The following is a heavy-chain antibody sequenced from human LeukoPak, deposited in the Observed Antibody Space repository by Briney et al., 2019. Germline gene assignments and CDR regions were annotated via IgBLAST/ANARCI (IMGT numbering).Heavy chain of an antibody. Sequence: SGGSLRLSCAASGFTFSSYSMNWVRQAPGKGLEWVSSITSSSSYIYYADSVKGRFTISRDNAKNSLYLQMHSLRAEDTAVYYCARVMEYYYYYMDVWGKGTTVTISS. CDR3: ARVMEYYYYYMDV. J-gene: IGHJ6*03. D-gene: IGHD3-10*01. CDR1: GFTFSSYS. V-gene: IGHV3-21*01. CDR2: ITSSSSYI.